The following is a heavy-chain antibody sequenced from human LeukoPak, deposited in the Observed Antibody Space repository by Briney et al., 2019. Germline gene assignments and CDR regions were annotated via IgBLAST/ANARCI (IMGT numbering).Heavy chain of an antibody. V-gene: IGHV4-39*01. Sequence: ASETLSLTCTVSGGSISSSSSTYYWGWVRQSPGKGLEWIGTISYSGTTFSNPALKSRVSISVDTSKNQFSLILRSVTAADTAMYFCARQEGGFSYFDFWGQGALVTLSS. CDR2: ISYSGTT. J-gene: IGHJ4*02. D-gene: IGHD2/OR15-2a*01. CDR1: GGSISSSSSTYY. CDR3: ARQEGGFSYFDF.